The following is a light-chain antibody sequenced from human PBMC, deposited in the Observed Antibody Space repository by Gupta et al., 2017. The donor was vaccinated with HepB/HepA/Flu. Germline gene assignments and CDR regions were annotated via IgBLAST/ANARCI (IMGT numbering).Light chain of an antibody. V-gene: IGKV3-20*01. Sequence: EIVLTQSPGTLSLSPGERATLSCRASQSVSSSYLAWYQQKPGQAPRLLIYGASSRANGIPDRFSGSGSGTEFTLTISRREPEDFAVYYCQQWGSSHFTFGHGTKVDIK. J-gene: IGKJ3*01. CDR1: QSVSSSY. CDR2: GAS. CDR3: QQWGSSHFT.